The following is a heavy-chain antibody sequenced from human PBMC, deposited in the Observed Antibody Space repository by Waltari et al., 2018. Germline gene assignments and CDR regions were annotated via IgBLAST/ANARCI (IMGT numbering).Heavy chain of an antibody. CDR1: GGSISSHY. Sequence: QVQLQESGPGLVKPSETLSLTCTVSGGSISSHYWSWIRQPPGKGLEWIGYIYSSGSTNYNPSLKSRVTISVDTSKNQFSLKLSSVTAADTAVYYCARDIGLTTGFDYWGQGTLVTVSS. CDR2: IYSSGST. V-gene: IGHV4-59*11. J-gene: IGHJ4*02. D-gene: IGHD4-17*01. CDR3: ARDIGLTTGFDY.